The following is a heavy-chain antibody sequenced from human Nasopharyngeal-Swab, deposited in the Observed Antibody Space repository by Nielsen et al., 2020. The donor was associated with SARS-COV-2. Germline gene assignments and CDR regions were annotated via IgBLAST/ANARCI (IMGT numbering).Heavy chain of an antibody. CDR1: RFTFSRYW. CDR3: ARDKCTEGPTCDAFDI. D-gene: IGHD2-8*01. CDR2: INGDGTRI. J-gene: IGHJ3*02. Sequence: GESLKISCTASRFTFSRYWIHWVRQVPGKGLVWVSRINGDGTRINYADSVKGRFTISRDNAKNTVFLQMNSLRAEDTAVYYCARDKCTEGPTCDAFDIWGQGTMVTVSS. V-gene: IGHV3-74*01.